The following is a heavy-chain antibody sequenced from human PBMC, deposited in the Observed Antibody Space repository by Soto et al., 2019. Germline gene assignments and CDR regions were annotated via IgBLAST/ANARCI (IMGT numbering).Heavy chain of an antibody. D-gene: IGHD3-22*01. CDR1: GLKLSYHY. J-gene: IGHJ4*02. CDR2: SRDKPQGYST. Sequence: GGSLRLACAGSGLKLSYHYIDWVRQAPGKGLEWVGRSRDKPQGYSTAYAASVKGRFTTSRDESKNSAYLQMNSLKTEDTAVYYCVRATYFSDSSGYTRCLDYWGQGTLVTVSS. CDR3: VRATYFSDSSGYTRCLDY. V-gene: IGHV3-72*01.